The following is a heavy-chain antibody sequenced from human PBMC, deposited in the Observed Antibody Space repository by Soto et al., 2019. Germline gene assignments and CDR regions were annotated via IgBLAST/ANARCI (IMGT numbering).Heavy chain of an antibody. CDR3: AKGGITLNWFDP. CDR2: ISYSDDRT. D-gene: IGHD1-20*01. J-gene: IGHJ5*02. CDR1: GFTFSSYV. V-gene: IGHV3-23*01. Sequence: GGSLRLSCAASGFTFSSYVMTWVRQAPGKGLEWVSAISYSDDRTYYADSVKGRFTISRDNSKNTLYLQMNSLRAEDTAVYYCAKGGITLNWFDPWGQGTLVTVSS.